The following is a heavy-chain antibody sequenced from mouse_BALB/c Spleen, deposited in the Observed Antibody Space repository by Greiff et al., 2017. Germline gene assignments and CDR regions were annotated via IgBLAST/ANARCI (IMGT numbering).Heavy chain of an antibody. D-gene: IGHD1-1*01. CDR2: INSNGGST. V-gene: IGHV5-6-3*01. CDR1: GFTFSSYG. CDR3: ARDSDYGSIAMDY. J-gene: IGHJ4*01. Sequence: EVKLVESGGGLVQPGGSLKLSCAASGFTFSSYGMSWVRQTPDKRLELVATINSNGGSTYYPDSVKGRFTISRDNAKNTLYLQMSSLKSEDTAMYYCARDSDYGSIAMDYWGQGTSVTVSS.